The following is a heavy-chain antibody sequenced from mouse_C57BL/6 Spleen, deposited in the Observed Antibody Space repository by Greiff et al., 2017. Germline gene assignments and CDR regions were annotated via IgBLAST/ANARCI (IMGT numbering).Heavy chain of an antibody. J-gene: IGHJ1*03. V-gene: IGHV1-80*01. D-gene: IGHD1-1*01. CDR3: ARWGFYYGSSRPHWYFDV. CDR1: GYAFSSYW. CDR2: IYPGDGDT. Sequence: QVQLQQSGAELVKPGASVKISCKASGYAFSSYWMNWVKQRPGKGLEWIGQIYPGDGDTNYNGKFKGKATLTADKSSSTAYMQLSSLTSEDSAVYFCARWGFYYGSSRPHWYFDVWGTGTTVTVSS.